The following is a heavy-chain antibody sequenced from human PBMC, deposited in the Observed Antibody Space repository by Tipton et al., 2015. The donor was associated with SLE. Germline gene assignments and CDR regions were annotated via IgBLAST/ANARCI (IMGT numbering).Heavy chain of an antibody. J-gene: IGHJ3*02. CDR2: ISYDGSKK. CDR1: GFTFSSYA. V-gene: IGHV3-30*04. Sequence: SLRLSCAVSGFTFSSYAVHWVRQAPGQGLEWVAVISYDGSKKYYADSVKGRFTISRDNSKNTLYLQMNSLRVEDTAVYHCGRPWGFSSGWQGSAFDIWGQGTMVTV. CDR3: GRPWGFSSGWQGSAFDI. D-gene: IGHD6-19*01.